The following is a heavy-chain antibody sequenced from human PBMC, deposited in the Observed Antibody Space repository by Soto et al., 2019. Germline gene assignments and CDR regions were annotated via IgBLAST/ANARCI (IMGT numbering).Heavy chain of an antibody. D-gene: IGHD2-21*01. V-gene: IGHV3-30-3*01. CDR3: TRGRSVIANNDFEY. CDR1: GFAVSSYS. Sequence: LSLSCAASGFAVSSYSVHWVRQATGKGLEWVAAMSLDGNSRYFADSVKGRFTISRDSSKNTWSLQMNSLGAEDSAVYYCTRGRSVIANNDFEYWGQGTQVTVSS. CDR2: MSLDGNSR. J-gene: IGHJ4*02.